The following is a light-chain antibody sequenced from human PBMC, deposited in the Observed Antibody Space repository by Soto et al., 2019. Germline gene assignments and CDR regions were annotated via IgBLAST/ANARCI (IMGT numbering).Light chain of an antibody. CDR3: QQYGSSPPVT. Sequence: EIVLTQSPGTLSLSPGERATLSCRASQSVSSSYLAWYQQKPGQAPRLLIYGASSRATGIPDRFSGSGSGTDFTLTISRLEPEDFAVYYGQQYGSSPPVTFGRGTRLEIK. J-gene: IGKJ5*01. V-gene: IGKV3-20*01. CDR2: GAS. CDR1: QSVSSSY.